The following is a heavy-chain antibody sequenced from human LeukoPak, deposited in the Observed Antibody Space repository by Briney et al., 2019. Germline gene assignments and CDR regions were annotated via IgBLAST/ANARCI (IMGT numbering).Heavy chain of an antibody. Sequence: GGSLRLSSAVAGFTVSSNHMSWVRQAPGKGLEWVSVIFTGGSTFYTNSVKGRFTISRDNSNNTLYLLMNSLGAKYTAVYYCARSLTVATIPGSCGQGTLVTVSS. J-gene: IGHJ5*02. CDR3: ARSLTVATIPGS. CDR1: GFTVSSNH. D-gene: IGHD5-12*01. V-gene: IGHV3-53*01. CDR2: IFTGGST.